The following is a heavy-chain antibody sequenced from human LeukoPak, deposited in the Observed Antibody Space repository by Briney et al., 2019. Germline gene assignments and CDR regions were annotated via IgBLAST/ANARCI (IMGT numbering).Heavy chain of an antibody. D-gene: IGHD3-22*01. CDR2: ISGGGSGT. CDR1: GFTFSSYA. J-gene: IGHJ3*02. V-gene: IGHV3-23*01. CDR3: AKAVGSSGYFSRDAFDI. Sequence: GGSLRLSCAPSGFTFSSYAMSWVRQAPGKGLEWVAVISGGGSGTYNADSVRGRFTISRDNSKNTVYLQMNSLRAEDTAIYYCAKAVGSSGYFSRDAFDIWGQGTMVTVSS.